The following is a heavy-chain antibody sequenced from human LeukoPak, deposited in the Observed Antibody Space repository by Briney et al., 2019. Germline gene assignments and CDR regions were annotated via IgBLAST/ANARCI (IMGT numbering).Heavy chain of an antibody. D-gene: IGHD2-15*01. CDR3: AGGRREIVVVVADIFGQ. CDR1: GGSMTSYY. CDR2: IYYRGST. J-gene: IGHJ4*02. V-gene: IGHV4-59*01. Sequence: ESLSLTCPLSGGSMTSYYWGWIRPPPGKGREWVGYIYYRGSTYYNPSLKSGVTISVDTSKNQFSLKLAAVTAANPAGYSCAGGRREIVVVVADIFGQWGQGTLVTVSS.